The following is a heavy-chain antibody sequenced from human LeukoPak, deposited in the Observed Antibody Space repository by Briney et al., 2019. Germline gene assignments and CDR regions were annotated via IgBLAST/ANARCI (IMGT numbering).Heavy chain of an antibody. CDR3: AKERDSIVGATPLDY. J-gene: IGHJ4*02. CDR2: ISGSGGST. V-gene: IGHV3-23*01. D-gene: IGHD1-26*01. Sequence: GGSLRLSCAASGFTFSSYAMSWVRQAPGKGLEWVPAISGSGGSTYYADSVKGRFTISRDNSKNTLYLQMSSLRAEDTAVYYCAKERDSIVGATPLDYWGQGTLVTVSS. CDR1: GFTFSSYA.